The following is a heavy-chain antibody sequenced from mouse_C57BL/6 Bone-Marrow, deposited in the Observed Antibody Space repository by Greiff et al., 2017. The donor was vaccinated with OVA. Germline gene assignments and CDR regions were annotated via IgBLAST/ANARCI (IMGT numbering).Heavy chain of an antibody. CDR3: TTRRYYDYPWFAY. D-gene: IGHD2-4*01. CDR2: IDPENGDT. CDR1: GFNIKDDY. J-gene: IGHJ3*01. Sequence: VQLQQSGAELVRPGASVKLSCTASGFNIKDDYMHWVKQRPEQGLEWIGWIDPENGDTEYASKFQGKATITADTSSNTAYLQLSSLTSEDTAVYYCTTRRYYDYPWFAYWGQGTLVTVSA. V-gene: IGHV14-4*01.